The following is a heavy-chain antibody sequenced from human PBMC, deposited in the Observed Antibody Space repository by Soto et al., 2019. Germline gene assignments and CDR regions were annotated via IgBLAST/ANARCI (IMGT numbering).Heavy chain of an antibody. Sequence: SLRLSGAASGFTFDGYAMHWVRQAPGKGLEWVSGISWNSGSIGYADSVKGRFTISRDNAKNSLYLQMNSLRAEDTALYYCAKAPPQQLVAFFDYWGQGTLVIVSS. D-gene: IGHD6-13*01. CDR1: GFTFDGYA. V-gene: IGHV3-9*01. J-gene: IGHJ4*02. CDR2: ISWNSGSI. CDR3: AKAPPQQLVAFFDY.